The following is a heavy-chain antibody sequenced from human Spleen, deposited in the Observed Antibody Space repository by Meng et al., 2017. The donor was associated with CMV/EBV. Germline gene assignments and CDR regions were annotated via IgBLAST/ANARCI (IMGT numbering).Heavy chain of an antibody. CDR1: EATFNTYG. CDR2: IHPHRGDT. CDR3: ARDNNWGPDY. D-gene: IGHD7-27*01. J-gene: IGHJ4*02. V-gene: IGHV1-2*02. Sequence: ASVKVSCKTSEATFNTYGINWVRQAPGQGLEWMGWIHPHRGDTNYAQQFQGRVTLTRDTSINTGYMELTRLTSDDTAVYYCARDNNWGPDYWGQGTLITVSS.